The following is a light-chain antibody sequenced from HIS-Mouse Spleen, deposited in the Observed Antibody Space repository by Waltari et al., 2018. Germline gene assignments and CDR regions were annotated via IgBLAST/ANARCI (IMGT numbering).Light chain of an antibody. CDR3: QQANSFPSFTLFT. CDR2: AAS. J-gene: IGKJ3*01. CDR1: QGLRSW. Sequence: DIQMTQSPSSVSASVGDRVTITCRASQGLRSWLAWYQQKPGKAPKLLIYAASSLQSGVPSRFSGSGSGTDVTLTISSLQPEDFATYYCQQANSFPSFTLFTFGPGTKVDIK. V-gene: IGKV1-12*02.